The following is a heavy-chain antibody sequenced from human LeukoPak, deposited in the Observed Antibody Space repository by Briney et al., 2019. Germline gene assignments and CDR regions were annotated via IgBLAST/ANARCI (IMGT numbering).Heavy chain of an antibody. CDR3: ARRGYCSGGSCYSFDY. Sequence: SETLSLTCTVSGGSISSYYWSWIRQPPGKGLEWIGYIYYSGSTSYNPSLKSRVTILVDTSKNQFSVKLSSVTAADTAVYYCARRGYCSGGSCYSFDYWGQGTLVTVSS. CDR2: IYYSGST. CDR1: GGSISSYY. D-gene: IGHD2-15*01. V-gene: IGHV4-59*08. J-gene: IGHJ4*02.